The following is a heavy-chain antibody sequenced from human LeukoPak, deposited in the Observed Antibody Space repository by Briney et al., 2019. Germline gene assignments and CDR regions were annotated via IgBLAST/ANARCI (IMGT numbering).Heavy chain of an antibody. CDR1: GYTLTDYY. J-gene: IGHJ4*02. Sequence: ASVKVSCKASGYTLTDYYIHWLRQAPGQGLEWVGWINPNSGDTKYTQIFEGRVDMTRGMSANTAYMEMSRLTSDDTAVYYCARDVSFFRGRTGVYYLFDLWGQGTLVTVSS. D-gene: IGHD3-10*01. V-gene: IGHV1-2*02. CDR2: INPNSGDT. CDR3: ARDVSFFRGRTGVYYLFDL.